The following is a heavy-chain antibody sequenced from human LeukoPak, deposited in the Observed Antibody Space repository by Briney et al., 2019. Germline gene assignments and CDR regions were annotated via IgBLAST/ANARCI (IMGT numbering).Heavy chain of an antibody. V-gene: IGHV1-2*04. CDR2: INPNSGGT. CDR1: GYTFTGYY. Sequence: GASVKVSCTASGYTFTGYYMHWVRQAPGQGLEWMGWINPNSGGTNYAQKFQGWVTMTRDTSISTAYMELSRLRSDETAVYYCARDWGHYYDSSGYQLDYWGQGTLVTVSS. CDR3: ARDWGHYYDSSGYQLDY. D-gene: IGHD3-22*01. J-gene: IGHJ4*02.